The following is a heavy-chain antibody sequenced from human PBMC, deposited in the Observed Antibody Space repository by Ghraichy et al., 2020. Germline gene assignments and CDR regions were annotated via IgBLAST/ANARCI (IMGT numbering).Heavy chain of an antibody. J-gene: IGHJ4*02. Sequence: SVKVSCKASGGTFSSYAISWVRQAPGQGLEWMGGIIPIFGTANYAQKFQGRVTITADESTSTAYMELSSLGSEDTAVYYCARGEPYSSGWYNDYWGQGTLVTVSS. D-gene: IGHD6-19*01. V-gene: IGHV1-69*13. CDR3: ARGEPYSSGWYNDY. CDR1: GGTFSSYA. CDR2: IIPIFGTA.